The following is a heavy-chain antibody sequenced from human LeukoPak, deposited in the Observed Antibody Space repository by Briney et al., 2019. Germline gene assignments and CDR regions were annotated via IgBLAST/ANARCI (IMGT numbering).Heavy chain of an antibody. J-gene: IGHJ4*02. CDR2: IRYDGSNK. D-gene: IGHD4-23*01. CDR3: ARRAGGYSHPYDY. V-gene: IGHV3-30*02. Sequence: GGSLRLSCAASGFTFSSYGMHWVRQAPGKGLEWVAFIRYDGSNKYYADSVKGQFTISRDNSKNTLYLQMNSLRAEDTAVYYCARRAGGYSHPYDYWGQGILVTVSS. CDR1: GFTFSSYG.